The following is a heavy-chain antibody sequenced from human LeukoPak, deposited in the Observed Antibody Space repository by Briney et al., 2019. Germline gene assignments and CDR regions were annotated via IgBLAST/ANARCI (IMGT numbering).Heavy chain of an antibody. V-gene: IGHV3-73*01. CDR2: IRSKANSYAT. Sequence: GGSLTLSCAASGFTFSGSAMHWVRQASGKGLEWVGRIRSKANSYATAYAASVKGRFTISRDDSKNTAYLQMNSLKTEDTAVYYCTRLRSVVPAADDAFDIWGQGTMVTVSS. CDR3: TRLRSVVPAADDAFDI. D-gene: IGHD2-2*01. CDR1: GFTFSGSA. J-gene: IGHJ3*02.